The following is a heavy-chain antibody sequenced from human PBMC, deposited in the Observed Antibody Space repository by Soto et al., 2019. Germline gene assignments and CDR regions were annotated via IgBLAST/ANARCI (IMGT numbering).Heavy chain of an antibody. CDR1: GYTFTSYD. CDR3: ARDHPSTIFGVVIIGNWFDP. V-gene: IGHV1-3*01. J-gene: IGHJ5*02. D-gene: IGHD3-3*01. CDR2: INAGNGNT. Sequence: QVPLVQSGAEVKKPGASVKVSCKASGYTFTSYDMHWVRQAPGQRLEWMGWINAGNGNTKYSQKFQGRVTITRDTSASTAYMELSSLRSEDTAVYCCARDHPSTIFGVVIIGNWFDPWGQGTLVTVSS.